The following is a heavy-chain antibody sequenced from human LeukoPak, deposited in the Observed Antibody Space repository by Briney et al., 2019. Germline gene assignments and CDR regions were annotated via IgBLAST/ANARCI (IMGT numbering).Heavy chain of an antibody. V-gene: IGHV3-21*01. J-gene: IGHJ4*02. CDR1: GFTFSTYI. Sequence: GGSLRLSCAASGFTFSTYIMNWVRQAPGKGLGWVSSISSSSSDKYYADSVTGRFTISRDNAKNSLYLRMNSLRAEDTAVYYCASNYYGSGNLGYWGQGTLVTVSS. CDR2: ISSSSSDK. D-gene: IGHD3-10*01. CDR3: ASNYYGSGNLGY.